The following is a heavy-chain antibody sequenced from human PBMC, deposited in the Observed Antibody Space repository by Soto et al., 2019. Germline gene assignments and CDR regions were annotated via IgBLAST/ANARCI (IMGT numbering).Heavy chain of an antibody. CDR1: GYIFTTYG. D-gene: IGHD2-8*01. V-gene: IGHV1-18*01. Sequence: QVHLVQSGAEVKKPGASVKVSCKGSGYIFTTYGITWVRQAPGQGLELMGWISAHNGNTNYAQKLQVRVTVTRDTSTSTHYMELMNLRSDDTAVYYCARGMYGDYWGQGALVNVSS. J-gene: IGHJ4*02. CDR3: ARGMYGDY. CDR2: ISAHNGNT.